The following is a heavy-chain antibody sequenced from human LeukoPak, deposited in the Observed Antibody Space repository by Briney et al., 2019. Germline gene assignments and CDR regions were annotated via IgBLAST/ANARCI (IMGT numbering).Heavy chain of an antibody. V-gene: IGHV1-24*01. CDR3: AGSPDILTGEKFDY. Sequence: ASVKVSCKVSGYTLTELSMHWVRQAPGKGLEWMGGFDPEDGETIYAQKFQDRVTMTRDTSISTVYMELSRLRSDDTAVYYCAGSPDILTGEKFDYWGQGTLVTVSS. J-gene: IGHJ4*02. D-gene: IGHD3-9*01. CDR1: GYTLTELS. CDR2: FDPEDGET.